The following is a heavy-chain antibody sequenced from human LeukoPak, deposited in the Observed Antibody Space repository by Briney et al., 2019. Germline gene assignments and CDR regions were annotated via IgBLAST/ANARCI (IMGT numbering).Heavy chain of an antibody. D-gene: IGHD3-22*01. J-gene: IGHJ4*02. Sequence: SVKVSCKASGGTFSSYAISWVRQAPGQGLEWMGGIIPIFGTANYAQKFQGRVTITADESTSTAFMELSSLKSEDTAVYYCATRHYYDSSGAGNYFDYWGQGTLVTVSS. CDR1: GGTFSSYA. V-gene: IGHV1-69*13. CDR2: IIPIFGTA. CDR3: ATRHYYDSSGAGNYFDY.